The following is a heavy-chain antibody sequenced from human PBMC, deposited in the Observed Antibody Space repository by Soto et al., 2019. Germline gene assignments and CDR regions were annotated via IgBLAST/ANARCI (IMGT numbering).Heavy chain of an antibody. J-gene: IGHJ4*02. Sequence: LQLQESGPGLVKSSDTLSLTCTVSGGSISTSSYFWAWIRQAPGKGLEWLGSVYYRGNTQYNPSLTSRLSISVDTPKNQFSLNLNSVTAADTAVYYCVRAFQGWYFAYWGQGALVTVSS. CDR2: VYYRGNT. V-gene: IGHV4-39*01. CDR3: VRAFQGWYFAY. D-gene: IGHD6-19*01. CDR1: GGSISTSSYF.